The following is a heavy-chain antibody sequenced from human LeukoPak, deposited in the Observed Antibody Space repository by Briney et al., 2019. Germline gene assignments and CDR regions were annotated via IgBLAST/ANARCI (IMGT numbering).Heavy chain of an antibody. D-gene: IGHD3-10*01. V-gene: IGHV4-39*07. CDR3: ARSSGSYYPPQNWFDP. J-gene: IGHJ5*02. Sequence: SETLSLTCTVSGGSISSSSYYWGWIRQPPGKGLEWIGSIYYSGSTYYNPSLKSRVTISVDTSKNQFSLKLSSVTAADTAVYYCARSSGSYYPPQNWFDPWGQGTLVTVSS. CDR1: GGSISSSSYY. CDR2: IYYSGST.